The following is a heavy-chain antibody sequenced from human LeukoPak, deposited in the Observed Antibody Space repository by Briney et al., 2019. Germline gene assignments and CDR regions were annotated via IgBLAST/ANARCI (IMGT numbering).Heavy chain of an antibody. CDR3: ARDHGSAYYRAPRH. D-gene: IGHD3-10*01. CDR2: INPSGGST. CDR1: GYIFTNYY. Sequence: ASVKVSCKASGYIFTNYYMHWVRQAPGQGLEWMGTINPSGGSTTYAQKFQGRVTMTRDTSTSTVYMELSSLRSEDTAVYYCARDHGSAYYRAPRHWGQGTLVTVSS. V-gene: IGHV1-46*01. J-gene: IGHJ4*02.